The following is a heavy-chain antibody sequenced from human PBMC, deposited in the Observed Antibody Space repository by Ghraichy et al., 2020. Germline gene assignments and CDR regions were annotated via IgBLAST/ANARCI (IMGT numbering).Heavy chain of an antibody. D-gene: IGHD6-19*01. CDR3: ASLPGLAVAFDY. CDR1: GFTFSNYG. J-gene: IGHJ4*02. CDR2: IRYDGSNK. V-gene: IGHV3-30*02. Sequence: GGSLRLSCAASGFTFSNYGIHWVRQAPGKGLEWVAFIRYDGSNKYYADSVKGRFTISRDNSKNTLYLQMNSLRPEDTAVYYCASLPGLAVAFDYWGQGTLVTVSS.